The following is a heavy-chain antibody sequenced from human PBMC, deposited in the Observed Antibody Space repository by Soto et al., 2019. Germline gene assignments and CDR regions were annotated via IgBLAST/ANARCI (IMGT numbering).Heavy chain of an antibody. CDR2: IHHSGST. Sequence: QMQLQESGPGLVKPSETLSLTCAVSSASIISEQRWSWVRQPPGKGLEWIGEIHHSGSTNDNPSLRSRVAMSVDKYKNQVSLNLISVTAADTAVYYCARSFGWYAIDQWGRGTLVIVSS. V-gene: IGHV4-4*02. J-gene: IGHJ4*02. D-gene: IGHD6-19*01. CDR1: SASIISEQR. CDR3: ARSFGWYAIDQ.